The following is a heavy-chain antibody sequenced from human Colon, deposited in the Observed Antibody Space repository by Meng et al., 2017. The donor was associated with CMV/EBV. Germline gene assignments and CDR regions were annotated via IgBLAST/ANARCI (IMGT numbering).Heavy chain of an antibody. CDR3: AKDLTAYYHTTGGADFSGMDV. J-gene: IGHJ6*02. CDR2: IDWDGGNT. D-gene: IGHD3-9*01. CDR1: GFIFEDYA. Sequence: GGSLRLSCAASGFIFEDYAMHWVRQVPGKGLEWVSLIDWDGGNTYYADAVKGRFTISRDNSKDSLYLQMNSLRVEDTALYYCAKDLTAYYHTTGGADFSGMDVWGQGTTVTVSS. V-gene: IGHV3-43D*03.